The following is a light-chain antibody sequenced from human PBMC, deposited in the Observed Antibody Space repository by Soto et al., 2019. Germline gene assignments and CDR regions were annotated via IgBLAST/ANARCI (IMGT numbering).Light chain of an antibody. CDR1: QSISSY. J-gene: IGKJ1*01. Sequence: IQLTQSPSSLSASVGDRVTITCRASQSISSYLNWYQQKPGKAPKLLIYAASSLQSGVPSRFSGSGSGTDFTLTISSLQPEDFATYYCQQSCSTLWTFGQGTKVDTK. CDR2: AAS. CDR3: QQSCSTLWT. V-gene: IGKV1-39*01.